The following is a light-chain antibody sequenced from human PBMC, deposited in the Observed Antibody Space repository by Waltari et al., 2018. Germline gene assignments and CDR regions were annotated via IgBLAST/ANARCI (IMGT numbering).Light chain of an antibody. CDR2: RNN. J-gene: IGLJ3*02. V-gene: IGLV1-47*01. CDR3: ATWDDSLSGPV. Sequence: RVTISCSGSSSNIGSNYVYWYQQLPGTAPKLLIYRNNQRPSGVPDRFSGSKSGTSASLAISGLRSEDEADYYCATWDDSLSGPVFGGGTKLIVL. CDR1: SSNIGSNY.